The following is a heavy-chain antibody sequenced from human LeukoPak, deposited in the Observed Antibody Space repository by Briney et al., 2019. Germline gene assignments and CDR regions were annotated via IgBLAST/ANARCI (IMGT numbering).Heavy chain of an antibody. Sequence: GGSLRLSCAASGFTFSSYAMSWVRQVPGKGLEWVSAISGSGGSTYYADSVKGRFTISRDNSKNTLYLQMNSLRAEDTAVYYCAKGMYSSARASWFDPWGQGTLVTVSS. J-gene: IGHJ5*02. CDR3: AKGMYSSARASWFDP. V-gene: IGHV3-23*01. CDR1: GFTFSSYA. CDR2: ISGSGGST. D-gene: IGHD6-19*01.